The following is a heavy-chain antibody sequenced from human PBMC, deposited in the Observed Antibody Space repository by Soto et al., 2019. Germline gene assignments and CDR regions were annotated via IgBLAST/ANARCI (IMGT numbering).Heavy chain of an antibody. Sequence: GGSLRLSCAASGFTVSSNYMSWVRQAPGKGLEWVSVIYSGGSTYYADSVKGRFTISRHNSKNTRYLKMNSLRAEDTAVYYCVRASGGDFWSGYPKYYYYYMDVWGKGTTVTVSS. CDR3: VRASGGDFWSGYPKYYYYYMDV. V-gene: IGHV3-53*04. D-gene: IGHD3-3*01. CDR2: IYSGGST. J-gene: IGHJ6*03. CDR1: GFTVSSNY.